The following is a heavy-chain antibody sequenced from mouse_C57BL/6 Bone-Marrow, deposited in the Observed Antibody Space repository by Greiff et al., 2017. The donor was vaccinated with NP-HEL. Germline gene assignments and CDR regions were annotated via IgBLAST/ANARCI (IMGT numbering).Heavy chain of an antibody. D-gene: IGHD1-1*01. CDR1: GYTFTSYG. V-gene: IGHV1-81*01. CDR3: ARHGSTFAWFAY. CDR2: IYPRSGTT. Sequence: QVQLQQSGAELARPGASVKLSCKASGYTFTSYGISWVKQRTGQGLEWIGEIYPRSGTTYYNEKFKGKATLTADKSSSTAYMELRSLTSEDSAVYFCARHGSTFAWFAYWGQGTLVTVSA. J-gene: IGHJ3*01.